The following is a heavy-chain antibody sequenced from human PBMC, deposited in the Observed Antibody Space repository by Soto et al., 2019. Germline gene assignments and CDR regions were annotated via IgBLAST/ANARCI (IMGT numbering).Heavy chain of an antibody. D-gene: IGHD6-19*01. CDR2: VYYTGST. CDR1: GGSISGSY. CDR3: ERRVAVPGAHIDY. Sequence: PSETLSLTCSVSGGSISGSYWSWIRQSPGKGLEWLGYVYYTGSTNYSPSLRSRVSISVDTSKNEFSLRLSSVTAADTAVYFGERRVAVPGAHIDYWGQGTQVTVSS. V-gene: IGHV4-59*01. J-gene: IGHJ4*02.